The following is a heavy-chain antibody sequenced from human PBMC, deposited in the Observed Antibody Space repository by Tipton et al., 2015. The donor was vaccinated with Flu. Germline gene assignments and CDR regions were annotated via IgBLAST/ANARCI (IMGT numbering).Heavy chain of an antibody. D-gene: IGHD3-16*01. Sequence: TLSLTCTVSGGSISIYYWTWIRQPPGKGLEWIGSLYDSGITYYNPSLKSRVTISLDTSKNQFSLKLISVTAADTAVYYCARSSSAYDYVWGGSYYFDFWGQGTLVTVSS. V-gene: IGHV4-59*12. CDR3: ARSSSAYDYVWGGSYYFDF. CDR1: GGSISIYY. CDR2: LYDSGIT. J-gene: IGHJ4*02.